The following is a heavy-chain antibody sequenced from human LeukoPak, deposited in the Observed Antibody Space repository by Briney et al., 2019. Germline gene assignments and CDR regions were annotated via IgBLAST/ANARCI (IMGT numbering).Heavy chain of an antibody. J-gene: IGHJ4*02. Sequence: GGSLRLSCAASGFTFSSYSMNRVRQAPGKGLEWVSSISSSSSYIYYADSVKGRFTISRDNAKNSLYLQMNSLRAEDTAVYYCARGMGITMIDYWGQGTLVTVSS. V-gene: IGHV3-21*01. CDR1: GFTFSSYS. CDR2: ISSSSSYI. CDR3: ARGMGITMIDY. D-gene: IGHD3-22*01.